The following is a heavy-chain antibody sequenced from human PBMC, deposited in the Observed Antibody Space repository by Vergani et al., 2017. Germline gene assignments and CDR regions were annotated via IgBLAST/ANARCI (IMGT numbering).Heavy chain of an antibody. J-gene: IGHJ4*02. CDR2: SRNKARSYTT. Sequence: EVQLLESGGGLVQPGGSLRLSCAASGFTLSDHVMDWVRQGPGKGLEWVGRSRNKARSYTTEYSASVKGRFTISRDDSRNSLYLQMNNLRTEDTAIYYCAKQYFVSGNYLFDYWGQGTLVTVSS. CDR3: AKQYFVSGNYLFDY. D-gene: IGHD3-10*01. CDR1: GFTLSDHV. V-gene: IGHV3-72*01.